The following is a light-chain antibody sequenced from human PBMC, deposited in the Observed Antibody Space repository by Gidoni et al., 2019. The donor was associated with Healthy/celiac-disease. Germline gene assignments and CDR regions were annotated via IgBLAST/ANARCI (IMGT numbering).Light chain of an antibody. J-gene: IGLJ2*01. CDR3: SSYTSSSTLVV. V-gene: IGLV2-14*01. Sequence: QSALTQPDSVSGSPGQSITISCTGNSSDVGGYNYVSWYQQHPGKAPNLMIYYVSNRPSGVSNRFSGSKSGNTASLTISGLQAEDESDYYCSSYTSSSTLVVFGGGTKLTVL. CDR2: YVS. CDR1: SSDVGGYNY.